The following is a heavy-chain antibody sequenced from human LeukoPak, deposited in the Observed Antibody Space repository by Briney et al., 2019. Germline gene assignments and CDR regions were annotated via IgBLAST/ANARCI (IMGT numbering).Heavy chain of an antibody. CDR2: IYYSGTT. D-gene: IGHD7-27*01. J-gene: IGHJ4*02. V-gene: IGHV4-31*01. CDR1: GGSITSGGYY. Sequence: SETLPLTCTVSGGSITSGGYYWSWIRQLPGKGLEWIGYIYYSGTTSYNPSLKSQLTISLDTSENQFSLKLSSVTAADTAVYYCARGSTGDKSNNWGQGTLVTVSS. CDR3: ARGSTGDKSNN.